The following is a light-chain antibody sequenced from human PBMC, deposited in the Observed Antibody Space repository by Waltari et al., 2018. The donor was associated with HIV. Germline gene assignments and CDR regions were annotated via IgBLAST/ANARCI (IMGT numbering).Light chain of an antibody. CDR1: SSVVWSFNL. Sequence: QSALIQPAPLSGPPGQSTTISCPGTSSVVWSFNLFSWYQQHPGKAPKLIIYEVSKRPSGVSNRFSGSKSGSTASLTISGLQPEDEADYCCCSYASTTDTYVVFGGGTKLTVL. CDR2: EVS. CDR3: CSYASTTDTYVV. V-gene: IGLV2-23*02. J-gene: IGLJ2*01.